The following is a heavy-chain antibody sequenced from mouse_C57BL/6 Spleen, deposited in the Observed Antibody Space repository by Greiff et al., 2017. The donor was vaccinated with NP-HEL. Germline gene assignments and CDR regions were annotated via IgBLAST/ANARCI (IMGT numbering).Heavy chain of an antibody. CDR2: IRNKANGYTT. Sequence: EVKLMESGGGSVQPGGSLSLSCAASGFTFTDYYMSWVRQPPGKALEWLGFIRNKANGYTTEYSASVKGRFTISRDNSQSILYLQMNALRAEDSATYYCARYIVATNYAMDYWGQGTSVTVSS. J-gene: IGHJ4*01. D-gene: IGHD1-1*01. V-gene: IGHV7-3*01. CDR1: GFTFTDYY. CDR3: ARYIVATNYAMDY.